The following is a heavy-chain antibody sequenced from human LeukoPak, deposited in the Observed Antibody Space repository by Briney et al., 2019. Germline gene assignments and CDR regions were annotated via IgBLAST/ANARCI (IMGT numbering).Heavy chain of an antibody. J-gene: IGHJ4*02. CDR1: GFTFSSYW. V-gene: IGHV3-7*01. D-gene: IGHD5-12*01. Sequence: GGSLRLSCAASGFTFSSYWMSWVRQAPGKGLEWVANIKQNGSEKYYVDSVKGRFTISRDSAKNTLYLQRNSLRPEDTAVYYCARARPSMWIDYWGQGTLVTVSS. CDR2: IKQNGSEK. CDR3: ARARPSMWIDY.